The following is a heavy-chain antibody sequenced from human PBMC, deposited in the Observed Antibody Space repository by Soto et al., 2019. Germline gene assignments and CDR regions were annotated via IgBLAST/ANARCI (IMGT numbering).Heavy chain of an antibody. J-gene: IGHJ4*02. D-gene: IGHD2-2*01. CDR1: GFTFSSYA. CDR2: ISGSGGST. V-gene: IGHV3-23*01. Sequence: PGGSLRLSCAASGFTFSSYAMSWVRQAPGKGLEWVSAISGSGGSTYYADSVKGRFTISRDNSKNTLYLQMNSLRAEDTAVYYCAKIRPQNIVVVPAATRYYFDYWGQGTLVTVSS. CDR3: AKIRPQNIVVVPAATRYYFDY.